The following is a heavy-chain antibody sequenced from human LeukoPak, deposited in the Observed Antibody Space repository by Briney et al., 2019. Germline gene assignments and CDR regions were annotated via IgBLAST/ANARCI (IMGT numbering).Heavy chain of an antibody. J-gene: IGHJ3*02. CDR3: AREGPGAIYCSGGSCYSAFDI. V-gene: IGHV1-18*01. Sequence: ASVKVSCKASGYTFTSYGISWVRQAPGQGLEWMGWISAYNGNTNYAQKFQGRVTMTRDTSISTAYMELSRLRSDDTSVYYCAREGPGAIYCSGGSCYSAFDIWGQGTMVTVSS. CDR2: ISAYNGNT. D-gene: IGHD2-15*01. CDR1: GYTFTSYG.